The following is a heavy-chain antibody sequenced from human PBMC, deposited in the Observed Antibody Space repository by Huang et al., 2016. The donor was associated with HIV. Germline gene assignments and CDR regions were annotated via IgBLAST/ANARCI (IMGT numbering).Heavy chain of an antibody. D-gene: IGHD6-13*01. Sequence: EVQLLESGGGLVQPGGSLRLSCAASGFTFSSYAMSWVRQAPGKGLEGVASITGRGSISYYADAVKGRFTISRDNSKNTLYLQRNSLRAEDTAIYYCAKADSGAAAGSLVDYWGQGTLVTVSS. V-gene: IGHV3-23*01. J-gene: IGHJ4*02. CDR3: AKADSGAAAGSLVDY. CDR2: ITGRGSIS. CDR1: GFTFSSYA.